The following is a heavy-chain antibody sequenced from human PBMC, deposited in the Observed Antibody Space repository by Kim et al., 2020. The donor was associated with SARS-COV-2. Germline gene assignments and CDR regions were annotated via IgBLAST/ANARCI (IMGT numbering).Heavy chain of an antibody. J-gene: IGHJ6*02. CDR1: GYTFINYV. D-gene: IGHD6-13*01. V-gene: IGHV1-18*01. CDR2: VSPYNGNT. Sequence: ASVKVSCKASGYTFINYVISWVRQSPGQGLEWLGWVSPYNGNTRYIQRLQGRVTMSTDTSTTTAYMELRSLRSDDTAVYYCVGKPIAAGEGGDDYHYGMDVWGQGTTVIVSS. CDR3: VGKPIAAGEGGDDYHYGMDV.